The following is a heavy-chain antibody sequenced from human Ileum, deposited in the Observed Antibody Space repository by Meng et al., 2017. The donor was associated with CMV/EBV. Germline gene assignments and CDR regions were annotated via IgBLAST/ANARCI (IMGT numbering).Heavy chain of an antibody. V-gene: IGHV4-34*01. CDR1: GVSFSGSY. CDR2: ISQVGIT. D-gene: IGHD3-10*01. Sequence: SRTCVVHGVSFSGSYWSWIRQSPGKGLEWIGEISQVGITKYNPSLKSLVTISGDVSKNQLSLKLTSVTAADTAVYYCAKGGAYNRDYWGQGTLVTVSS. J-gene: IGHJ4*02. CDR3: AKGGAYNRDY.